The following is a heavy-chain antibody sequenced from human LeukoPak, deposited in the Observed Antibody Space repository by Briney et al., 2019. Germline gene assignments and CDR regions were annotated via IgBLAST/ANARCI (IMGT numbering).Heavy chain of an antibody. V-gene: IGHV3-15*01. CDR3: IASSGSDAFDI. CDR2: IISKTAGETT. CDR1: GFTFSNAW. J-gene: IGHJ3*02. D-gene: IGHD3-22*01. Sequence: GGSLRLSCAASGFTFSNAWMSWVRQAPGKGLEWVGRIISKTAGETTHYAAPVIGRFTVSRDDSKNTLYLQMSSLKTEDTALYYCIASSGSDAFDIWGQGTLVTVSS.